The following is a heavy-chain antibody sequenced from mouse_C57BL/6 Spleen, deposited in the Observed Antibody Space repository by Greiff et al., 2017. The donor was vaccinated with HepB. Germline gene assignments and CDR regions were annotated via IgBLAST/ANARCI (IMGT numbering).Heavy chain of an antibody. CDR3: ARDKGFHAMDY. CDR1: GFTFSSYA. Sequence: EVKLVESGGGLVKPGGSLKLSCAASGFTFSSYAMSWVRQTPEKRLEWVATISDGGSYTYYPDNVKGRFTISRDNAKNNLYLQMSHLKSEDTAMYYCARDKGFHAMDYWGQGTSVTVSS. CDR2: ISDGGSYT. V-gene: IGHV5-4*01. J-gene: IGHJ4*01.